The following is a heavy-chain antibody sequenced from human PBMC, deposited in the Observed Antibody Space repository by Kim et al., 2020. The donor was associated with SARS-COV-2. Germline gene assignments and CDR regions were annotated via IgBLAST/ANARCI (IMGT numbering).Heavy chain of an antibody. V-gene: IGHV3-7*01. J-gene: IGHJ4*02. CDR2: INQDGGDR. Sequence: GGSLRLSCAASGFTFRSHWMAWVRQSPGKGLQWVANINQDGGDRRYVDSVKGRFTISRDDAKNSVYLQMSSLRADDTAVYYCARDHVGTFDYWGRGLLVTLPS. CDR1: GFTFRSHW. D-gene: IGHD7-27*01. CDR3: ARDHVGTFDY.